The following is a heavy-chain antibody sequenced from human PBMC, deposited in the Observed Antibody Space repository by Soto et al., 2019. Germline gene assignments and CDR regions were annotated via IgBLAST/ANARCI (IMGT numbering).Heavy chain of an antibody. Sequence: ASVKVSCKATGYTFTDYYMHWVRQAPGQGLEWMGWVNPNSGGTKYAQRFQEWVTMTTDTAINTAYMELRRLKSGDTAVYYCTREMGSYFNYGMDVWGQGTTVTVSS. CDR2: VNPNSGGT. V-gene: IGHV1-2*04. J-gene: IGHJ6*02. CDR1: GYTFTDYY. D-gene: IGHD2-8*01. CDR3: TREMGSYFNYGMDV.